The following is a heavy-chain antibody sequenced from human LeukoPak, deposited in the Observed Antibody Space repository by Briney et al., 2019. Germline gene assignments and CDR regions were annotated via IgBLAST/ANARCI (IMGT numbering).Heavy chain of an antibody. CDR1: GFTFSSYS. V-gene: IGHV3-30*03. Sequence: GGSLRLSCAASGFTFSSYSMNWVRQAPGKGLEWVALISYDGSNKYYADSVKGRFTISRDNSENTLYLQKNSLRAEDTAVYYCARDRTSSGPPVYYFDYWGQGTLVTVSS. CDR2: ISYDGSNK. J-gene: IGHJ4*02. CDR3: ARDRTSSGPPVYYFDY. D-gene: IGHD3-22*01.